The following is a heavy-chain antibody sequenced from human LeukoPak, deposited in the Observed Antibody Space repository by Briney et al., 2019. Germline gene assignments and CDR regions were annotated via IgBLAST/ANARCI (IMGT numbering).Heavy chain of an antibody. J-gene: IGHJ3*01. V-gene: IGHV3-21*01. Sequence: PGGSLRPSCAASGFTFSTFSMNWIRQTPGKGLEWVSAISGSGSDIYYADSVKGRFTISRDNPKRSLYLQMNSLRAEDTAVYYCARRTFPNDAFDVWGQGTVVTVSS. CDR1: GFTFSTFS. D-gene: IGHD1-7*01. CDR3: ARRTFPNDAFDV. CDR2: ISGSGSDI.